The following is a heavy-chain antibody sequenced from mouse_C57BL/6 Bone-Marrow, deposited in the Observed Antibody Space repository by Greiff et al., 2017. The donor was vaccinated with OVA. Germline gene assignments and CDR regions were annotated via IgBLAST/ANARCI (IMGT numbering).Heavy chain of an antibody. CDR1: GFTFSDYY. CDR2: ISNGGGST. J-gene: IGHJ4*01. Sequence: EVKLVESGGGLVQPGGSLKLSCAASGFTFSDYYMYWVRQTPEKRLECVAYISNGGGSTYYPDTVKGRFTISRDNAKNTLYLQMSRLKSEDTAMYYCARLLYYAMDYWGQGTSVTVSS. V-gene: IGHV5-12*01. CDR3: ARLLYYAMDY.